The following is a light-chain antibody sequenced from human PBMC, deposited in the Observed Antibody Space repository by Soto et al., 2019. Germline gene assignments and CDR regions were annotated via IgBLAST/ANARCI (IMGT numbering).Light chain of an antibody. Sequence: QSALTQPPSASGSPGQSVTISCNGTSSDVGGYNYVSWYQQHPGKAPKLMISEVSKRPSGVPDRFSGSKSGNTASLTVSGLQAEDEADYYCSSYAGSNNLGVFGTGTKLTVL. CDR1: SSDVGGYNY. CDR3: SSYAGSNNLGV. CDR2: EVS. V-gene: IGLV2-8*01. J-gene: IGLJ1*01.